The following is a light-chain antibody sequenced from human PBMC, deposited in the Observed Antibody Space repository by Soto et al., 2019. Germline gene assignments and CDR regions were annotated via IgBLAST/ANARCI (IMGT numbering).Light chain of an antibody. CDR2: GHN. CDR3: QSYDTSLSGSVV. J-gene: IGLJ2*01. V-gene: IGLV1-40*01. Sequence: QSVLTQPPSVSGAPGQRVTISCTGSSSNIGTGCDVHWYQQLPGTAPKLLIYGHNNRPSGVPDRFSASKSGTSASLAITGLQAEDEADYYCQSYDTSLSGSVVFGGGTKVTVL. CDR1: SSNIGTGCD.